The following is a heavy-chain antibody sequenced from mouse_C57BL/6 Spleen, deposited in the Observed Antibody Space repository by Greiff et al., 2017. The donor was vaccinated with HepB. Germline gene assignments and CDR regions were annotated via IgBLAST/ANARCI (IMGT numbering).Heavy chain of an antibody. J-gene: IGHJ4*01. V-gene: IGHV1-9*01. Sequence: VQLQQSGAELMKPGASVKLSCKATGYTFTGYWIEWVKQRPGHGLEWIGEILPGSGSTNYNEKFKGKATFTADTSSNTAYMQLSSLTTEDSAIYYCARYPYYYGSSYEAMDYWGQGTSVTVSS. D-gene: IGHD1-1*01. CDR1: GYTFTGYW. CDR2: ILPGSGST. CDR3: ARYPYYYGSSYEAMDY.